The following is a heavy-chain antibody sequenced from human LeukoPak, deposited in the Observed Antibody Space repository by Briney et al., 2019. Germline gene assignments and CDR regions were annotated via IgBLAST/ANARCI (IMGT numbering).Heavy chain of an antibody. J-gene: IGHJ5*02. CDR1: GGTFSSYA. V-gene: IGHV1-69*05. CDR2: IIPIFGTA. Sequence: ASVKVSCKASGGTFSSYAISWVRQAPGQGLEWMGGIIPIFGTANYAQKFQGRVTITTDESTSTAYMELSSLRSEDTAVYYCAREVGGWLRSSLASQFDPWGQGTLVTVSS. D-gene: IGHD5-12*01. CDR3: AREVGGWLRSSLASQFDP.